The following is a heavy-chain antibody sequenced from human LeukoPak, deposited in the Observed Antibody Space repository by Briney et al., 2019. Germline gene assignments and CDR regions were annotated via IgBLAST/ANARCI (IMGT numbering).Heavy chain of an antibody. V-gene: IGHV4-34*01. CDR2: INHSGST. CDR1: GGSFSGYY. D-gene: IGHD3-3*01. Sequence: KASETLSLTCAVCGGSFSGYYWSWIRQPPGKGLEWIGEINHSGSTNYNPSLKSRVTISVDTSKNQFSLKLSSVTAADTAVYYCASDHITIFGVVIELRYWGQGTLVTVSS. CDR3: ASDHITIFGVVIELRY. J-gene: IGHJ4*02.